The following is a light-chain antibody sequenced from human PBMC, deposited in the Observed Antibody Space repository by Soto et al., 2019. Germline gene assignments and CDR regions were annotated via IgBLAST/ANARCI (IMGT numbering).Light chain of an antibody. V-gene: IGLV1-40*01. Sequence: QAVVTQPPSVSGAPGQRVTISCTGSSSNIGTGYDVQWYQQIPTTAPKLLIYGHNNRPSGVPDRFSGSKSGTSASLAINGLQAEDEADYYCQSYDSSLSGLVFGGGTKVTVL. CDR2: GHN. CDR3: QSYDSSLSGLV. CDR1: SSNIGTGYD. J-gene: IGLJ2*01.